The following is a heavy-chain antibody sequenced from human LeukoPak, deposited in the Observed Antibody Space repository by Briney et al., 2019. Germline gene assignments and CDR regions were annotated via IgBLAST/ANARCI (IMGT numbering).Heavy chain of an antibody. CDR1: GFTFSSYA. V-gene: IGHV3-23*01. J-gene: IGHJ4*02. CDR3: AKGASLGRIYYFDY. CDR2: ISGSGGST. Sequence: AGGSLRLACAASGFTFSSYAMSWVRQAPGKGLEWVSTISGSGGSTYYADSVKGRFTISRDTSKNTLYLQVNSLRAEDTAVYYCAKGASLGRIYYFDYWGQGTLVTVSS. D-gene: IGHD1-26*01.